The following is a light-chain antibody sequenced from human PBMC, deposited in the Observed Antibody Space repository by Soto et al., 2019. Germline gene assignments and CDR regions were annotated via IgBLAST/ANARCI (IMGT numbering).Light chain of an antibody. CDR1: QSVSSSY. CDR3: QQYGSSPRLLT. J-gene: IGKJ4*01. V-gene: IGKV3-20*01. Sequence: EIVLTQSPGTLSLSPGERATLSCRASQSVSSSYLAWYQQKPGQAPRLLIYGASSRATGIPDRFSGSGSGTDFTLTISRLEPEDFAVYYWQQYGSSPRLLTFGGGTKVEIK. CDR2: GAS.